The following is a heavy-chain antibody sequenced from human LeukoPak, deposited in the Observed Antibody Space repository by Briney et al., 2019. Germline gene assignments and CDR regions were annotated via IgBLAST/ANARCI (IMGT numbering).Heavy chain of an antibody. CDR2: ISAYNGNT. CDR1: GYTFTSYG. Sequence: GASVKVSCTASGYTFTSYGISWVRQAPGQGLEWMGWISAYNGNTNYAQKLQGRVTMTTDTSTSTAYMELRSLRSDDTAVYYCARDEPVYDILTGLYYYYYMDVWGKGTTVTISS. V-gene: IGHV1-18*01. D-gene: IGHD3-9*01. J-gene: IGHJ6*03. CDR3: ARDEPVYDILTGLYYYYYMDV.